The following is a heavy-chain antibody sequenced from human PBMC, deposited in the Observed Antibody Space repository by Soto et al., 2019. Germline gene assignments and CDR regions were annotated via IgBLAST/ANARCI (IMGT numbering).Heavy chain of an antibody. CDR2: IYYSGST. Sequence: SETLSLTCTVSGGSVSSGSYYWSWIRQPPGKGLEWIGYIYYSGSTNYNPSLMSRVTISVDTSKNQFSLKLSSVTAADTAVYYCASCNEYSTSFYYYYMDVWGKGTTVTVSS. CDR3: ASCNEYSTSFYYYYMDV. CDR1: GGSVSSGSYY. J-gene: IGHJ6*03. V-gene: IGHV4-61*01. D-gene: IGHD6-6*01.